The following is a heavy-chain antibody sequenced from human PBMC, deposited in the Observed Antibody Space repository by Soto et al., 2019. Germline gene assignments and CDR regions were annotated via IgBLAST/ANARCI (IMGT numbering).Heavy chain of an antibody. D-gene: IGHD6-19*01. CDR1: GGSISSYY. J-gene: IGHJ6*03. Sequence: SETLSLTCTVSGGSISSYYWSWIRQPPGKGLEWIGYIYYSGSTNYNPSLKSRVTISVDTSKNQFSLKLSSVTAADTAVYYCARDQIESGSGWSGIYYYYYMDVWGKGTTVTVSS. CDR2: IYYSGST. V-gene: IGHV4-59*01. CDR3: ARDQIESGSGWSGIYYYYYMDV.